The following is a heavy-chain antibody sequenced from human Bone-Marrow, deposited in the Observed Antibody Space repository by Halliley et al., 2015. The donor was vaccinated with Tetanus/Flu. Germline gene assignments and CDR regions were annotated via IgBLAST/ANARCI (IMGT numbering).Heavy chain of an antibody. CDR2: ISNTGPT. V-gene: IGHV4-30-4*05. CDR3: ARGHSHGLYYFDS. Sequence: IGYISNTGPTYYNPSPKSRLPMSVDTSNNVFSLTLSSVTAADTAVYYCARGHSHGLYYFDSWGQGTLVTVSS. D-gene: IGHD2-8*01. J-gene: IGHJ4*01.